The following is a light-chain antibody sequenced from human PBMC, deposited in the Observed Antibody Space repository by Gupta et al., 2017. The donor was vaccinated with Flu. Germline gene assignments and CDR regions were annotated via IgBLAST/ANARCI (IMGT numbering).Light chain of an antibody. CDR3: QQYNSYTGT. J-gene: IGKJ1*01. V-gene: IGKV1-5*03. CDR1: QSITGW. CDR2: KAS. Sequence: GDRVTITCRAGQSITGWLAWYQQKPGKAPKLLIYKASSLESGVPSRFSGSGSGTEFTLTISSLQPDDFATYYCQQYNSYTGTFGQGTKVEIK.